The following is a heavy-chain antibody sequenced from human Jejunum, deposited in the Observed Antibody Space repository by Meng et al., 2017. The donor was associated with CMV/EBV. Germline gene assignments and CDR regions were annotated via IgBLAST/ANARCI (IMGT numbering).Heavy chain of an antibody. D-gene: IGHD3-3*01. J-gene: IGHJ4*02. V-gene: IGHV3-11*06. CDR1: FAFSNYN. Sequence: FAFSNYNMNWIRQAPGKGLEWVSYINTRSNIIKYADSVKGRFTISRDNSKNTVYLQMNSLRAEDTAVYYCAKGHYDSWSGYHGIDYWGQGTLVTVSS. CDR3: AKGHYDSWSGYHGIDY. CDR2: INTRSNII.